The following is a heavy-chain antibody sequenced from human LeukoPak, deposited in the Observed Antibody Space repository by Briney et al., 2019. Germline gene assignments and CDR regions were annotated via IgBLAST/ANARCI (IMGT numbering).Heavy chain of an antibody. J-gene: IGHJ3*02. Sequence: ASVKVSCKASGYTFTSYDINWVRQATGQGPEWMGWMNPNSGNTGYAQKFQGRVTMTRNTSISTAYMELSSLRSEDTAVYYCARARGSITIFGVVIIRDAFDIWGQGTMVTVSS. V-gene: IGHV1-8*01. CDR1: GYTFTSYD. CDR3: ARARGSITIFGVVIIRDAFDI. CDR2: MNPNSGNT. D-gene: IGHD3-3*01.